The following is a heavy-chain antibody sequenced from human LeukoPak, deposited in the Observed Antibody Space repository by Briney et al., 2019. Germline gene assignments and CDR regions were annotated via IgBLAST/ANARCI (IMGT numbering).Heavy chain of an antibody. CDR2: ISLTGRT. V-gene: IGHV4-4*02. CDR1: GGSITSTNW. D-gene: IGHD1-26*01. J-gene: IGHJ4*02. Sequence: SGTLSLTCGVSGGSITSTNWRSWVRQPPGQGLEWIGEISLTGRTNYNPSLIGRVIMSLDESRNQLSLTLTSVTAADTAMYYCTRESGPYCPFGYWGQGTLVVVPS. CDR3: TRESGPYCPFGY.